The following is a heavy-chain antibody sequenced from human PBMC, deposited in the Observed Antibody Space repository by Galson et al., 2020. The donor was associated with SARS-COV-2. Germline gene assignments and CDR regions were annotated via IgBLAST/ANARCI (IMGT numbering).Heavy chain of an antibody. CDR2: ISYDGSNK. D-gene: IGHD1-26*01. CDR1: GFTFSSYA. J-gene: IGHJ4*02. CDR3: ARPSSGSYFSYFDY. V-gene: IGHV3-30*04. Sequence: LSLTCAASGFTFSSYAMHWVRQAPGKGLEWVAVISYDGSNKYYADSVKGRFTISRDNSKNTLYLQMNSLRAEDTAVYYCARPSSGSYFSYFDYWGQGTLVTVSS.